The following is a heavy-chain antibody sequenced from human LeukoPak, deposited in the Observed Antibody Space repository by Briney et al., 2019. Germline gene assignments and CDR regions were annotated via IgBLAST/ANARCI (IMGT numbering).Heavy chain of an antibody. V-gene: IGHV4-31*03. Sequence: SETLSLTCTVSGGSISGYYWSWIRQHPGKGLEWIGYIYYSGSTYYNPSLKSRVTISVDTSKNQFSLKLSSVTAADTAVYYCARAGIAARLGLDYWGQGTLVTVSS. CDR1: GGSISGYY. CDR2: IYYSGST. D-gene: IGHD6-6*01. CDR3: ARAGIAARLGLDY. J-gene: IGHJ4*02.